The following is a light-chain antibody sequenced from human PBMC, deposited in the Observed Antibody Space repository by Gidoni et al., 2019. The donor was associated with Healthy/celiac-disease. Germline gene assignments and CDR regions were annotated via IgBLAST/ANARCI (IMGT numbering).Light chain of an antibody. CDR3: MQARQTPPGYT. Sequence: LSLPVPPGEPASISCRSSQSLLHSNGYNYLDWYLQKPGQSPQLLIYLGSNRASGVPDRFSGSGSGTDFTLKISRVEAEDVGVYYCMQARQTPPGYTFGQGTKLEIK. CDR2: LGS. CDR1: QSLLHSNGYNY. V-gene: IGKV2-28*01. J-gene: IGKJ2*01.